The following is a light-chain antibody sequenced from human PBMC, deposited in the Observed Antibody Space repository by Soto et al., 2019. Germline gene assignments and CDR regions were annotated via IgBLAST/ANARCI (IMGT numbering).Light chain of an antibody. Sequence: DIQMTQSPSSLSASLGDRVTITCRSSQDIRDYLAWYQQKPGNPPKLLIFDASTLQSGVPSRFRGSGAGTDFTPTITSLQPEDVATYYCQKYNKAPWTFGQGTRVEI. J-gene: IGKJ1*01. CDR1: QDIRDY. CDR3: QKYNKAPWT. CDR2: DAS. V-gene: IGKV1-27*01.